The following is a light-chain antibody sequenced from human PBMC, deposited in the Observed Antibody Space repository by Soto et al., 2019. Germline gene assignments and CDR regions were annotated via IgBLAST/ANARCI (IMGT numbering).Light chain of an antibody. CDR2: AAS. CDR1: QSIANY. J-gene: IGKJ1*01. Sequence: IQMTYCPSSLSASAGDRVTITWGASQSIANYLNWYQQKPGKAPKLLIYAASTLESGVPSRFSGSGSGTDFTLTISSLQPEDFATYYCQQSYNNPKTFGQGTKVDI. V-gene: IGKV1-39*01. CDR3: QQSYNNPKT.